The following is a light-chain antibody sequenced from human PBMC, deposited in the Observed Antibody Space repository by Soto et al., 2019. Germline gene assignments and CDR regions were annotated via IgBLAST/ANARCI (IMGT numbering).Light chain of an antibody. J-gene: IGKJ5*01. Sequence: IVLTQSPGTLSLSPGEIATLSCRASQSLSSTSLALYQQKPGQAPSLLIYGASSRATGIPERFSGSGSGTDFTLTISSLEPEDFAVYYCQQRSNWPLTFGPGTRLEI. CDR3: QQRSNWPLT. CDR2: GAS. CDR1: QSLSSTS. V-gene: IGKV3D-20*02.